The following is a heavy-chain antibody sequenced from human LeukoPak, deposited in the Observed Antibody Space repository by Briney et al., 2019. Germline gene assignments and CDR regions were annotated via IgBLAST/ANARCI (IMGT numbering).Heavy chain of an antibody. CDR2: IRGGGTSE. D-gene: IGHD4-17*01. J-gene: IGHJ3*02. CDR3: ARDPSGDYIGAFDM. CDR1: GFTFSAYA. Sequence: GGSLRLSCTASGFTFSAYAMMWVRQAPGKGPEWVSAIRGGGTSEFYADSVKGRFRISRDNSKDTLFLQMNSLRAEDTAVYYCARDPSGDYIGAFDMWGPGTMVTVSS. V-gene: IGHV3-23*01.